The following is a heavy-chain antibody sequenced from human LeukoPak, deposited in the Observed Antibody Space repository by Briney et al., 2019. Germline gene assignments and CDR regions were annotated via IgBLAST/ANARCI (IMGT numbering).Heavy chain of an antibody. CDR2: IRSKAYGGTT. J-gene: IGHJ6*03. CDR1: GFTFGDYA. D-gene: IGHD3-9*01. Sequence: GGSLRLSCTASGFTFGDYAMSWVRQAPGKGLEWVGFIRSKAYGGTTEYAASVKGRFTISRDDSKSIAYLQMNSLKTEDTAVYYCARGGFDWLLFNYYYYMDVWGKGTTVTISS. V-gene: IGHV3-49*04. CDR3: ARGGFDWLLFNYYYYMDV.